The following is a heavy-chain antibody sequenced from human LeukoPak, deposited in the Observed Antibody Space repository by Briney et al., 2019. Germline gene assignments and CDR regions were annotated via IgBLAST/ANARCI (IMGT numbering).Heavy chain of an antibody. D-gene: IGHD6-19*01. CDR2: ISGSDGST. CDR3: SNGRTSSGTLQHDY. V-gene: IGHV3-23*01. Sequence: AGGSLRLSCAASGFTFSSYAMTWVRQAPGKGLEWVSSISGSDGSTYYADSVKGRFTISRDNSENTLYLQMNSLRAEDTALYYCSNGRTSSGTLQHDYWGQGTLVTVSS. J-gene: IGHJ4*02. CDR1: GFTFSSYA.